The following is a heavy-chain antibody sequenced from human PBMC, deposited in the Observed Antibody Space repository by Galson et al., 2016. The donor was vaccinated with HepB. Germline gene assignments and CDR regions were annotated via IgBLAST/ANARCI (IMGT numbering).Heavy chain of an antibody. J-gene: IGHJ4*02. V-gene: IGHV3-43*01. CDR2: ITWDGGPT. CDR3: AKDLEYTRRGYSYGSLGY. D-gene: IGHD5-18*01. CDR1: GFTFDDYT. Sequence: SLRLSCAASGFTFDDYTMRWVRQAPGKGLEWVSLITWDGGPTYYADSVKGRFAIYRDSSNNSLYLQMNSPRAEDPAFYYCAKDLEYTRRGYSYGSLGYWGQGTLVTVSP.